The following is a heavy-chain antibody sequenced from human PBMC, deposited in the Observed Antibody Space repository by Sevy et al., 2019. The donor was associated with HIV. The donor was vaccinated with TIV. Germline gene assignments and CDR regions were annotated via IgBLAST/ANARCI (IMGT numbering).Heavy chain of an antibody. Sequence: GGSPRLSCAASGFTFSSYWMNWVRQAPGKGLEWVANIKQDGSEKYYVDSVKGRFTISRDNAKNSLYLQMNSLRAEDTAVYYCEGGYYYDSSGYLGYWGQGTLVTVSS. CDR1: GFTFSSYW. J-gene: IGHJ4*02. CDR2: IKQDGSEK. CDR3: EGGYYYDSSGYLGY. V-gene: IGHV3-7*01. D-gene: IGHD3-22*01.